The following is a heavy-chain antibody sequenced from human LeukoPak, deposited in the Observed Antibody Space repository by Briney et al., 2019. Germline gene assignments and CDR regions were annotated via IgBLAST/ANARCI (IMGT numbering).Heavy chain of an antibody. V-gene: IGHV3-30*02. Sequence: GGSLRLSCAASGFIFNSYGMHWVRQAPGKGLEWVAFIRYDGSNKYYADSVKGRFTISRDNAKNSLYLQMNSLRAEDTAVYYCARGSTVGYWGQGTLVTVSS. D-gene: IGHD5/OR15-5a*01. CDR1: GFIFNSYG. J-gene: IGHJ4*02. CDR2: IRYDGSNK. CDR3: ARGSTVGY.